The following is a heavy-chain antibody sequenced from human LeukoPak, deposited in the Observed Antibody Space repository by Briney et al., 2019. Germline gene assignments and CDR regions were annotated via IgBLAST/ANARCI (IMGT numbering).Heavy chain of an antibody. J-gene: IGHJ4*01. CDR2: ISGSGGST. V-gene: IGHV3-23*01. CDR3: AKDLYGEDYFDY. Sequence: GGSLRLSCAASGFTFNSYAMSWVRQAPGKGLEWVSAISGSGGSTYYADSVKGRFTISRDNSKNTLYLQMNSLRAEDTAVYYCAKDLYGEDYFDYWVHGTLVTVSS. CDR1: GFTFNSYA. D-gene: IGHD2-8*01.